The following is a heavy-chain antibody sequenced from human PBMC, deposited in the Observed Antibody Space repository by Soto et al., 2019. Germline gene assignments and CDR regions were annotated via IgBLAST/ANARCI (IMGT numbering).Heavy chain of an antibody. Sequence: SETLSLTCTVSGGSISSYYWSWIRQPPGKGLEWIGYIYYSGSTNYKPSLKSRVTISVDTSKNQFSLKLSSVTAADTAVYYCARERGSSSGWFDPWGQGTLVTVSS. D-gene: IGHD6-6*01. CDR3: ARERGSSSGWFDP. CDR1: GGSISSYY. V-gene: IGHV4-59*01. CDR2: IYYSGST. J-gene: IGHJ5*02.